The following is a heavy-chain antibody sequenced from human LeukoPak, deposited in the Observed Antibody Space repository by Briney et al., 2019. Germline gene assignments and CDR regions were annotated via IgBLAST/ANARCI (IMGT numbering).Heavy chain of an antibody. V-gene: IGHV4-34*01. CDR1: GGSFSGYY. J-gene: IGHJ4*02. CDR2: INHSGST. CDR3: ARRRGGNSGFFGY. D-gene: IGHD4-23*01. Sequence: SETLSLTCAVYGGSFSGYYWSWIRQPPGEGLEWIGEINHSGSTNYNPSLKSRVTISVDTSKNQFSLKLSSVTAADTAVYYCARRRGGNSGFFGYWGQGTLVTVSS.